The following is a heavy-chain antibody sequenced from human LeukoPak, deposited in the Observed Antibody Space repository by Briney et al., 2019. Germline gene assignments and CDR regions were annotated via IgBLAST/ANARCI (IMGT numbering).Heavy chain of an antibody. V-gene: IGHV3-23*01. CDR1: GFSFSNYA. Sequence: GGSLRLSCAAAGFSFSNYAMSWVRQAPGKGLEGVSSISGSGGTTYSADSVKGRFTISRDNSKNTVSLQVNSVRAEDTAVYYCAKEGYSYPLNYFDSWGQGNLVTVSS. D-gene: IGHD5-12*01. CDR2: ISGSGGTT. J-gene: IGHJ4*02. CDR3: AKEGYSYPLNYFDS.